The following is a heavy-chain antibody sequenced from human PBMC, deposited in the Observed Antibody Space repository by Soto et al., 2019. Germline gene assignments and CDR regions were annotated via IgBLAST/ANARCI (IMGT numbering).Heavy chain of an antibody. Sequence: QVQLQESGPGLVKPSQTLSLTCTVSGGSISSGGYYWSWIRQHQGKGLEWIGYIYYSGSTYYNPSVKSRVTLSVDTSKNEFSLNLSSVTAADMAVYYCARESGYYYDSSGYYHPGDHWFAPWGQGTLVTVSS. J-gene: IGHJ5*02. CDR3: ARESGYYYDSSGYYHPGDHWFAP. D-gene: IGHD3-22*01. CDR2: IYYSGST. CDR1: GGSISSGGYY. V-gene: IGHV4-31*03.